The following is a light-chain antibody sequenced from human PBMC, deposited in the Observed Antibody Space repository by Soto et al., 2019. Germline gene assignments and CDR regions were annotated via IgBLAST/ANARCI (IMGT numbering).Light chain of an antibody. CDR1: QSGNSVY. CDR2: AAS. V-gene: IGKV3-20*01. J-gene: IGKJ4*01. CDR3: QQVNVYPST. Sequence: IVLTQSPGTVSLSPGERATLSCRASQSGNSVYLAWYRQKPGQAPRIVIFAASSRATGIPDRFAGSGFGTDFTLTISSLQPEDFATYYCQQVNVYPSTFGGGTKVDIK.